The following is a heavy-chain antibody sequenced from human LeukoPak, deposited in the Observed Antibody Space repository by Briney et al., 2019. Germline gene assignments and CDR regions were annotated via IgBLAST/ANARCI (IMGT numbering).Heavy chain of an antibody. CDR3: ARGNDYGDYVDNYYYYGMDV. D-gene: IGHD4-17*01. V-gene: IGHV1-69*06. Sequence: SVKVSYKASGYTFTSYGISWVRQAPGQGLEWMGGIIPIFGTANYAQKFQGRVTITADKSTSTAYMELSSLRSEDTAVYYCARGNDYGDYVDNYYYYGMDVWGKGTTVTVSS. J-gene: IGHJ6*04. CDR2: IIPIFGTA. CDR1: GYTFTSYG.